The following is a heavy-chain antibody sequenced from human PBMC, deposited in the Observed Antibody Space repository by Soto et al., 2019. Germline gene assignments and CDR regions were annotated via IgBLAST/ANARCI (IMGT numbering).Heavy chain of an antibody. D-gene: IGHD3-3*01. CDR2: INPNSGGT. CDR3: ATLDAIFGVVIDYYYYYGMDV. Sequence: XSVKVSCKDSVYSFTCYYMHWVRQAPGQGLEWVGWINPNSGGTNYAQKFQGRVTMTRDTSISTAYMELSRLRSDDTAVYYCATLDAIFGVVIDYYYYYGMDVWGQGTTVTVSS. CDR1: VYSFTCYY. J-gene: IGHJ6*02. V-gene: IGHV1-2*02.